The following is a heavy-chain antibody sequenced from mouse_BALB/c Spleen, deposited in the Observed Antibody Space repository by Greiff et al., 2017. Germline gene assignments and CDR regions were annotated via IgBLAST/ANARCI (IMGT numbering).Heavy chain of an antibody. CDR1: GYTFTSYW. CDR3: TNYYGSSLYYAMDY. J-gene: IGHJ4*01. CDR2: IYPGSGST. D-gene: IGHD1-1*01. Sequence: LQQPGSELVRPGASVKLSCKASGYTFTSYWMHWVKQRPGQGLEWIGNIYPGSGSTNYDEKFKSKATLTVDTSSSTAYMQLSSLTSEDSAVYYCTNYYGSSLYYAMDYWGQGTSVTVSS. V-gene: IGHV1S22*01.